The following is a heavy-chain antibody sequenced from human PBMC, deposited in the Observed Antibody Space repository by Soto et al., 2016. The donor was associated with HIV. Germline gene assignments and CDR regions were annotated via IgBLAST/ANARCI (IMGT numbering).Heavy chain of an antibody. J-gene: IGHJ4*02. V-gene: IGHV3-30*04. CDR2: ISYDGSSK. D-gene: IGHD3-10*01. Sequence: VQLVESGGGVVQPGRSLRLSCAASGFTFNTFAMHWVRQAPGKGLEWMAFISYDGSSKYYADSVKGRFTISRDNSKNTLYLQMNSLRVEDTAVFYCAREIIDSNFGIDYWGQGTLVTVSS. CDR1: GFTFNTFA. CDR3: AREIIDSNFGIDY.